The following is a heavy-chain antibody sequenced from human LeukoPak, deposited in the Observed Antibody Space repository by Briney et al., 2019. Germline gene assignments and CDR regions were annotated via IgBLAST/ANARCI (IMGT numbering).Heavy chain of an antibody. V-gene: IGHV1-69*05. J-gene: IGHJ3*02. CDR2: IIPIFGTA. Sequence: SVKVSCKASGGTFSRYAITWVRQAPGQGLEWMGRIIPIFGTANYAQKFQGRVTITTDESTNTAYMELSSLRSEDTAVYYCARGTMRVVVNDAFDIWGQGTMVTVSS. D-gene: IGHD3-22*01. CDR3: ARGTMRVVVNDAFDI. CDR1: GGTFSRYA.